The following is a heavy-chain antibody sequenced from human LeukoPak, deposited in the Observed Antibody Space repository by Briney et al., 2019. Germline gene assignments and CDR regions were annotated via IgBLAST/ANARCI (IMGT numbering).Heavy chain of an antibody. CDR1: GFTFSGYS. D-gene: IGHD5-18*01. J-gene: IGHJ4*02. CDR2: ISSSSSYI. Sequence: GGSLRLSCVASGFTFSGYSMHWVRQAPGKGLEWVSSISSSSSYIYYTDSLKGRFTISRDNAKNSLYLQMNSLRAEDTAVYYCARGMDNYGYCFVYWGQGTPVTVSS. V-gene: IGHV3-21*01. CDR3: ARGMDNYGYCFVY.